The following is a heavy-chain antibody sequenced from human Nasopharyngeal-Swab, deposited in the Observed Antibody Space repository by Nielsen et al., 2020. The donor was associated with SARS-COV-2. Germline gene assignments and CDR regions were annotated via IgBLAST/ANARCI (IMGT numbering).Heavy chain of an antibody. V-gene: IGHV4-59*01. Sequence: SETLSLTCTVSGGSISSYYWSWIRQPPGKGLEWIGYIYYSGSTNYNPSPKSRVTISVDTSKNQFSLKLSSVTAADTAVYYCARVGGSSWRHYYYYYGMDVWGQGTTITVSS. D-gene: IGHD6-13*01. J-gene: IGHJ6*02. CDR3: ARVGGSSWRHYYYYYGMDV. CDR1: GGSISSYY. CDR2: IYYSGST.